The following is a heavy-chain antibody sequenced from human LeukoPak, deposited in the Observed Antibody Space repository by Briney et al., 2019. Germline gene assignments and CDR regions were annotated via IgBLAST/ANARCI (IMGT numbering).Heavy chain of an antibody. Sequence: SQTLSLTCVISGDSVSSSSAGWSWIRQSPSRGLEWLGRTFYRSKWYNDDAESVKSRITINADTSKNQFSLKLSSVTAADTAVYYCARLSQDGYKGRDRRETYYFDYWGQGTLVTVSS. CDR1: GDSVSSSSAG. J-gene: IGHJ4*02. V-gene: IGHV6-1*01. CDR3: ARLSQDGYKGRDRRETYYFDY. CDR2: TFYRSKWYN. D-gene: IGHD5-24*01.